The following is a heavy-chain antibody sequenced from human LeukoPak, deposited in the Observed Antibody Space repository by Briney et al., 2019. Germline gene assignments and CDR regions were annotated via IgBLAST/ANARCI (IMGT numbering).Heavy chain of an antibody. CDR2: ISWNSGSI. Sequence: GGSLRLSCVASGFTFSSNGMHWVRQAPGKGLEWVSGISWNSGSIGYADSVKGRFTISRDNTKNSLYLQMNNLRAEDMALYYCAKATEWELIETGAFDIWGQGTMVTVSS. CDR3: AKATEWELIETGAFDI. V-gene: IGHV3-9*03. CDR1: GFTFSSNG. J-gene: IGHJ3*02. D-gene: IGHD1-26*01.